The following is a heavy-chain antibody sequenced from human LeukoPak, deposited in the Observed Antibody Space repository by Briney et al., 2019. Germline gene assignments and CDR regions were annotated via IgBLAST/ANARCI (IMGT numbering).Heavy chain of an antibody. V-gene: IGHV3-30*03. Sequence: GGSLRLSCAASGFTFSSYGMHWVRQAPGKGLEWVAVISYDGSNKYYADSVKGRFTISRDNSKNTLYLQMNSLRAEDTAVYYCAMRGDSSGWYYFDYWGQGTLVTVSS. CDR1: GFTFSSYG. J-gene: IGHJ4*02. CDR3: AMRGDSSGWYYFDY. D-gene: IGHD6-19*01. CDR2: ISYDGSNK.